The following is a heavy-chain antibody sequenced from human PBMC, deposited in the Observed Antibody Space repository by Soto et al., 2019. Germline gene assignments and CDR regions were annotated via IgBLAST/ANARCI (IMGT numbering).Heavy chain of an antibody. J-gene: IGHJ4*02. D-gene: IGHD3-22*01. V-gene: IGHV3-21*01. CDR2: ISSSSSYI. CDR1: GFTFSSYS. CDR3: ARGLYYYDSSGYYFA. Sequence: EVQLVESGGGLVKPGGSLRLSCAASGFTFSSYSMNWVRQAPGKGLEWVSSISSSSSYIYYADSVKGRFTISRDNAQNSRYMQMNSLRAEDTAVYYCARGLYYYDSSGYYFAWGQGTLVTVSS.